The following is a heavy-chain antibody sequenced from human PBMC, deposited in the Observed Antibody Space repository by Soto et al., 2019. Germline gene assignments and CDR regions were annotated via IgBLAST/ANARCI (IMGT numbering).Heavy chain of an antibody. V-gene: IGHV3-11*01. CDR2: ISSSGSTI. D-gene: IGHD3-16*01. CDR3: XXXXXXXXXXXXASY. Sequence: QVQLVESGGGLVKPGGSLRLSCAASGFTFSDYYMSWIRQAPGKGLEXVSYISSSGSTIYYADSVKGRFTISRDNXXXXXXXXXXXXXXXXXXXXXXXXXXXXXXXXXXASYWGQGTLVTVSS. CDR1: GFTFSDYY. J-gene: IGHJ4*02.